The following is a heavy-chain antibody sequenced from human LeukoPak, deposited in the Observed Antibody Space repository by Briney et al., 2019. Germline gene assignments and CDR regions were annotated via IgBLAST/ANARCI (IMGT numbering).Heavy chain of an antibody. Sequence: PGGSLRLSCVASGFTLGDYNMNWVRQAPGKGLEWVSAITRSSTYMNYADSLKGRFTISRDNAKNSMYLQMNSLTAEDTAVYFCARDAALLPGKYYYMDVWGKGTTVIVSS. CDR2: ITRSSTYM. J-gene: IGHJ6*03. D-gene: IGHD6-25*01. CDR3: ARDAALLPGKYYYMDV. V-gene: IGHV3-21*01. CDR1: GFTLGDYN.